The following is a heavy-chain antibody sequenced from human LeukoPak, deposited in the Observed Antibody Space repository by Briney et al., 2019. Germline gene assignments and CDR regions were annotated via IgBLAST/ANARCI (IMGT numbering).Heavy chain of an antibody. J-gene: IGHJ4*02. CDR2: IHHSGST. CDR1: GYSITSGYY. D-gene: IGHD3-3*01. Sequence: SETLSLTCTVSGYSITSGYYWGWIRQPPGKGLEWIGSIHHSGSTYYNPSLESRVTISVDRSKNQFSLKLSSVTAADTAVYYCARRLGYDSFDHWGQGTLVTVSS. CDR3: ARRLGYDSFDH. V-gene: IGHV4-38-2*02.